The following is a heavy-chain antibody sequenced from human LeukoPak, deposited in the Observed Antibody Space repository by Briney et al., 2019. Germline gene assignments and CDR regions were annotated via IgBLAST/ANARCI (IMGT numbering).Heavy chain of an antibody. Sequence: ASVKVSCKASGYTFTGYYLHWVRQAPGQGLEWMGWINLNSGGTNYAQKFQSRVTMTRDTSISTAYMELSRLRSDDTAVYYCARSPHILTGENVDYWGQGTLVTVSS. CDR2: INLNSGGT. J-gene: IGHJ4*02. CDR1: GYTFTGYY. CDR3: ARSPHILTGENVDY. V-gene: IGHV1-2*02. D-gene: IGHD3-9*01.